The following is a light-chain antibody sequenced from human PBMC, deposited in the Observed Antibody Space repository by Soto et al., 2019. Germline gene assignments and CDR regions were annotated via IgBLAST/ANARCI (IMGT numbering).Light chain of an antibody. CDR1: QSINNW. J-gene: IGKJ1*01. Sequence: DIQMTQSPSTLSASVGDRVTITCRASQSINNWLAWYQQKPGKVPKLLIYKASNLESGVPSRFSGSGSGTEFTLTISSLQPDDFATYYCQHYNSYPTWTFGQGTKVEIK. CDR2: KAS. V-gene: IGKV1-5*03. CDR3: QHYNSYPTWT.